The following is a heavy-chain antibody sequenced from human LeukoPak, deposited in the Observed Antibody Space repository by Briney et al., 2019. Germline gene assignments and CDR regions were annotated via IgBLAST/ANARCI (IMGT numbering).Heavy chain of an antibody. V-gene: IGHV3-7*05. CDR2: IKQDGSEK. CDR1: GFAFSFYW. Sequence: PGGSLRLSCAASGFAFSFYWMSWLRQAQGKGLEGVANIKQDGSEKYYVDSVKGRFAISRDNAKNSLYLQMNSLRAEDSAVYYCAREALRFPLFDPWGQGTLVTVSS. J-gene: IGHJ5*02. CDR3: AREALRFPLFDP. D-gene: IGHD3-3*01.